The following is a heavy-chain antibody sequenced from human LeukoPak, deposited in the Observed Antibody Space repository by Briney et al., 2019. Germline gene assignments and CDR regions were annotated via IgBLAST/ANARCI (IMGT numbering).Heavy chain of an antibody. CDR1: GFTFSSYG. CDR2: IRYDGSNK. Sequence: PGGSLRLSCAASGFTFSSYGMHWVRQAPGKGLDWVAFIRYDGSNKYYADSVKGRFTISRDNSKNTLYLQMNSLRAEDTAVYYCAKEGQGAWGQTYYYYMDVWGKGTTVTVSS. D-gene: IGHD7-27*01. J-gene: IGHJ6*03. V-gene: IGHV3-30*02. CDR3: AKEGQGAWGQTYYYYMDV.